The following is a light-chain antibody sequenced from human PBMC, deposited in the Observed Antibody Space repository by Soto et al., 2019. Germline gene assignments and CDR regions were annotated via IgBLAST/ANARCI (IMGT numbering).Light chain of an antibody. CDR2: KAS. V-gene: IGKV1-5*03. CDR3: QQYISYRA. CDR1: ESIDSW. J-gene: IGKJ1*01. Sequence: DIQMTQSPSTLSASVGDRVTITCRASESIDSWLAWHQQKPGRAPKLLISKASSLESGVPSRFSGSGFGTEFTLTISSLQPDDFATYYCQQYISYRAFGQGTKVDIK.